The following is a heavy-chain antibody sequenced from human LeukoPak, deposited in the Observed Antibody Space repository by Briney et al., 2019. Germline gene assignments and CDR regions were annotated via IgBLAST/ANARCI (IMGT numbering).Heavy chain of an antibody. CDR2: IKQDGSEK. D-gene: IGHD3-22*01. Sequence: PWGSLRLSCAASGFTFSSYWMSWVRQAPGKGLEWVANIKQDGSEKYYVDSVKGRFTISRDNAKNSLYLQMNSLRAEDTAVYYCARDVRYYYDSSGYSTYFDYWGQGTLVTVSS. J-gene: IGHJ4*02. CDR1: GFTFSSYW. V-gene: IGHV3-7*03. CDR3: ARDVRYYYDSSGYSTYFDY.